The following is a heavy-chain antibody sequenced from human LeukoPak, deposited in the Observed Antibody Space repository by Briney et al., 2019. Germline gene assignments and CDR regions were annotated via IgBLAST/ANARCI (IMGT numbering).Heavy chain of an antibody. Sequence: GGSLRVSCAASGFTFSDSVMTWVRQAPGKGLDWVSLISFSGANSYYADSVKGRFTISRDNSKDTLFLQMNSLRAEDTAIYYCARDIQLSTWGLGTMVTVSS. CDR2: ISFSGANS. CDR3: ARDIQLST. V-gene: IGHV3-23*01. CDR1: GFTFSDSV. D-gene: IGHD5-24*01. J-gene: IGHJ3*01.